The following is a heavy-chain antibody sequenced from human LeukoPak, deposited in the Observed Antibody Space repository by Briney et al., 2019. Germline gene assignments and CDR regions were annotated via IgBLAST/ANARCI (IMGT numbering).Heavy chain of an antibody. CDR2: ISWNSGSI. CDR1: GFTFDDYA. V-gene: IGHV3-9*01. Sequence: GRSLRLSCAASGFTFDDYAMHWVRQAPGKGLEWVSGISWNSGSIGYADSVKGRFTISRDNAKNSLYLQMNSLRAEDTALYYCAKGRAGGPYFDYWGQGTLVTVSS. CDR3: AKGRAGGPYFDY. D-gene: IGHD3-10*01. J-gene: IGHJ4*02.